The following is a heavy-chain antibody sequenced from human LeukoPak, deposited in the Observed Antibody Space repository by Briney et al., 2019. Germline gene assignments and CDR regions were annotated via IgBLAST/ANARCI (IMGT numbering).Heavy chain of an antibody. D-gene: IGHD4-23*01. CDR3: ARRDYGGNEFDY. CDR2: IYTSGST. CDR1: GGSIRSSSYY. Sequence: SETLSLTCTVSGGSIRSSSYYRSWIRQPPVKGLEWIGYIYTSGSTNYNPSLKSRVTISVDTSKNQFSLKLSSVTAADTAVYYCARRDYGGNEFDYWGQGTLVTVSS. J-gene: IGHJ4*02. V-gene: IGHV4-61*05.